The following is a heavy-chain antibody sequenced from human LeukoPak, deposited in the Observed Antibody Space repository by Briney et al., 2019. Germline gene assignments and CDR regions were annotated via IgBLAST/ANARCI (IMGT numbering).Heavy chain of an antibody. CDR1: NSSISSIYY. D-gene: IGHD3-3*01. Sequence: KPSETLSLTCSVSNSSISSIYYWGWIRPPPREGLEWIVSIYHSGSTYYNPSLRDRVTVSVDKSNNQLSLRLNSVTAADTAVYYCARDRSGHYNAAFQSWGQGILVTVSS. J-gene: IGHJ5*02. V-gene: IGHV4-38-2*02. CDR3: ARDRSGHYNAAFQS. CDR2: IYHSGST.